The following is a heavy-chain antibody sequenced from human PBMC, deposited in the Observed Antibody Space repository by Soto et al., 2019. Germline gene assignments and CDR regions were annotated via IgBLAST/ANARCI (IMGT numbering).Heavy chain of an antibody. D-gene: IGHD6-6*01. Sequence: GGSLRLSCAASGFTFDNYAMSWVRQAPGKGLEWVSSVGGRGVKTFYADSVKGRFTISRDNSKNTVYLEMNGLRAEDSATYYCAKDRLLVARLLLYFDSWGQGTPVTVSS. V-gene: IGHV3-23*01. CDR1: GFTFDNYA. CDR2: VGGRGVKT. J-gene: IGHJ4*02. CDR3: AKDRLLVARLLLYFDS.